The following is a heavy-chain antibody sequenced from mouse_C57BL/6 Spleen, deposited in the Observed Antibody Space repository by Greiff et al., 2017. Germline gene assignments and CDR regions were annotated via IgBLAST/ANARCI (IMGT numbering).Heavy chain of an antibody. CDR1: GFTFNTYA. CDR2: IRSKSSNYAT. J-gene: IGHJ1*03. V-gene: IGHV10-3*01. Sequence: EVKLMQSGGGLVQPKGSLKLSCAASGFTFNTYAMQWVRQAPGKGLEWVARIRSKSSNYATYYADSVKDRFTNSRDDSQSMLYLQINNLKTEDSAVYYCVGDGLRPWYFDVWGKGTSVTVSS. CDR3: VGDGLRPWYFDV.